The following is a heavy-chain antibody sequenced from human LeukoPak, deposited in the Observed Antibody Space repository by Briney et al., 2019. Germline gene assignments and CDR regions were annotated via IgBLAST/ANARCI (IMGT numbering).Heavy chain of an antibody. CDR1: GYSFTSYW. V-gene: IGHV5-51*01. Sequence: GESLKISCKGSGYSFTSYWIGWVRQKPGKGLEWMGIIYPGDSDIRYSPSFQGQVTISAAKSINTAYLQWSSLKASDSAMYYCARHGRNYYDSVGFYYYGPNDYWGQGTLVTVSS. CDR3: ARHGRNYYDSVGFYYYGPNDY. J-gene: IGHJ4*02. CDR2: IYPGDSDI. D-gene: IGHD3-22*01.